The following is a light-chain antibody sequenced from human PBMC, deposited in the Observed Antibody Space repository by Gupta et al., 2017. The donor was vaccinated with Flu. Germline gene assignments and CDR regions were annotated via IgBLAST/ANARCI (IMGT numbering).Light chain of an antibody. J-gene: IGKJ3*01. Sequence: DIQMTQSPSSLSASVGDRVTITCQTSQVISNYLNWYQQKPGKAPKLLIYDASRVETGIPSRFSGSGSGTDFTFTISSLQPEDFANYYCQQYDSPPFTFGPGTKVEIK. CDR2: DAS. CDR1: QVISNY. CDR3: QQYDSPPFT. V-gene: IGKV1-33*01.